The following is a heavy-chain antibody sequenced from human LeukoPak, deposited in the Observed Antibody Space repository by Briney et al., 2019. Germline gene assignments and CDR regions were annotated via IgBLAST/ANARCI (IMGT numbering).Heavy chain of an antibody. CDR1: GGTFSSYA. CDR3: ARDHCSSTSCYSGDYFDY. D-gene: IGHD2-2*01. V-gene: IGHV1-69*13. Sequence: ASVKVSCKASGGTFSSYAISWVRQAPGQGLEWMGGIIPIFGTANYAQKFQGRVTITADESTSSAYMELSSLRSEDTAVYYCARDHCSSTSCYSGDYFDYWGQGTLVTVSS. J-gene: IGHJ4*02. CDR2: IIPIFGTA.